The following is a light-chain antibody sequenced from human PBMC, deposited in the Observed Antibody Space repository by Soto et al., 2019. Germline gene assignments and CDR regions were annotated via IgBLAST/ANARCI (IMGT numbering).Light chain of an antibody. V-gene: IGLV2-23*03. J-gene: IGLJ1*01. CDR1: SSDVGSYNL. CDR2: EGS. Sequence: QSALTQPASGSGFPGQSITISCTGTSSDVGSYNLVSWYQHHPGKAPKLMLFEGSKRPSGVSNRFSGSKSGNTASLTISGLQAEDEADYYCCSYAGGRNVFGTGTKVTVL. CDR3: CSYAGGRNV.